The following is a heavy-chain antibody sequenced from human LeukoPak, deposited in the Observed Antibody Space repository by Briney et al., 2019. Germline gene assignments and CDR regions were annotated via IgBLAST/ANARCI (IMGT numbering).Heavy chain of an antibody. V-gene: IGHV3-21*04. CDR1: GVTFSSYS. CDR2: ISSSSSYI. CDR3: ARGDTVTTAPGDY. J-gene: IGHJ4*02. D-gene: IGHD4-17*01. Sequence: GGSLRLSCAASGVTFSSYSMNWVRQAPGKGLEWVLSISSSSSYIYYADSVKGRFTISRDNAKNSLYLQMNSLRAEDTAVYYCARGDTVTTAPGDYWGQGTLVTVSS.